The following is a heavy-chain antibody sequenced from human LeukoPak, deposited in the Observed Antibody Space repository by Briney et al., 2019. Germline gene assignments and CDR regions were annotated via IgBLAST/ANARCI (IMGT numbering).Heavy chain of an antibody. D-gene: IGHD1-26*01. V-gene: IGHV4-59*01. CDR2: IDYSGST. CDR3: ARDSRRELLHAFDI. J-gene: IGHJ3*02. Sequence: KSSETLSLTCTVSGGSISTYYWGWIRQPPGKGLEWIGYIDYSGSTNYNPSLKSRVTISVDTSKNQFSLKLSSMTAADTAVYYCARDSRRELLHAFDIWGQGTMVTVSS. CDR1: GGSISTYY.